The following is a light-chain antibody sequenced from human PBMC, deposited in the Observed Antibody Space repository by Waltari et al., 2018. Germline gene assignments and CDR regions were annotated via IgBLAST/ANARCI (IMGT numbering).Light chain of an antibody. J-gene: IGLJ2*01. V-gene: IGLV2-23*02. CDR2: AVS. Sequence: QSALTQPASVSGSPGQSITISCTGTSSDVGNYKRVSWYQQHPGKAPKPMIYAVSKRPSWFSDRFSGSKSGDMASLTISGLQPEDEAEYFCSSYAGSSKGVFGGGTKVTVL. CDR3: SSYAGSSKGV. CDR1: SSDVGNYKR.